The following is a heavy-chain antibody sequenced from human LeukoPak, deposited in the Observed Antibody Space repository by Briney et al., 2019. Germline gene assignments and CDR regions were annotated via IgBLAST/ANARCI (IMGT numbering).Heavy chain of an antibody. D-gene: IGHD2-15*01. CDR1: GYTFTGYY. Sequence: GASVKVSCKASGYTFTGYYMHWVRQAPGLGREWMGWINPNSGGTNYAQKFQGRVTMTRDTSISTAYMELSRLRSDDTAVYYCARETPRRGRGYCSGGSCSLMHYWGQGTLVTVSS. CDR3: ARETPRRGRGYCSGGSCSLMHY. V-gene: IGHV1-2*02. CDR2: INPNSGGT. J-gene: IGHJ4*02.